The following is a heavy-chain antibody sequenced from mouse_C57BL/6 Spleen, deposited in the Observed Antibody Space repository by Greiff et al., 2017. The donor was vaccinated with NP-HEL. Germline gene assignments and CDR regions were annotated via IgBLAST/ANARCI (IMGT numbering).Heavy chain of an antibody. CDR2: IYPRSGNT. V-gene: IGHV1-81*01. Sequence: VKLQQSGAELARPGASVKLSCKASGYTFTSYGISWVKQRTGQGLEWIGEIYPRSGNTYYNEKFKGKATLTADKSSSTAYMELRSLTSEDSAVYFCARYYEPDAMDYWGQGTSVTVSS. CDR1: GYTFTSYG. J-gene: IGHJ4*01. D-gene: IGHD2-4*01. CDR3: ARYYEPDAMDY.